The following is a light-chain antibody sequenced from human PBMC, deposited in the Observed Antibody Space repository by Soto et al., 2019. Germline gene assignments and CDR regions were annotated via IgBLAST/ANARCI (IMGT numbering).Light chain of an antibody. V-gene: IGKV1-5*03. J-gene: IGKJ1*01. CDR1: QSINTW. Sequence: DIQMTQSPSTLSASVGDRVTITCRASQSINTWLAWYQQKPGKAPRLLIYTASSLESGVPSRFSGSGSGTEFTLTTSSLQPDDFATYYCQQHESYPRTFGQGTKVEIK. CDR2: TAS. CDR3: QQHESYPRT.